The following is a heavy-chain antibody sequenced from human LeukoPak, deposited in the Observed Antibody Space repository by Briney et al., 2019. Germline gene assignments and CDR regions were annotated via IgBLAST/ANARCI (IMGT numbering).Heavy chain of an antibody. J-gene: IGHJ6*03. CDR1: GYTFTSYD. CDR2: VNPNSGNT. D-gene: IGHD6-19*01. V-gene: IGHV1-8*01. Sequence: ASVKVSCKASGYTFTSYDINWVRQATGQGLEWMGWVNPNSGNTGYAQKFQGKVTMTRNTSISTAYMELSSLRSEDTAVYYCARVKASSGWPYYYYYMDVWGKGTTVTVSS. CDR3: ARVKASSGWPYYYYYMDV.